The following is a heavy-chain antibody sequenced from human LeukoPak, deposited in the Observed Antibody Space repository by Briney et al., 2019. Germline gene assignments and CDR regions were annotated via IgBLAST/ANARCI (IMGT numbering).Heavy chain of an antibody. CDR3: ASCGGGDCYSGLFLDY. J-gene: IGHJ4*02. CDR2: ISGST. D-gene: IGHD2-21*02. V-gene: IGHV3-23*01. CDR1: GFTFSSYA. Sequence: GGSLRLSCAASGFTFSSYAMSWVRQAPGKGLEWVSGISGSTYYADSVRGRFTISRDNSKNTLYLQMNSLRAEDTAVYYCASCGGGDCYSGLFLDYWGQGTLVTVSS.